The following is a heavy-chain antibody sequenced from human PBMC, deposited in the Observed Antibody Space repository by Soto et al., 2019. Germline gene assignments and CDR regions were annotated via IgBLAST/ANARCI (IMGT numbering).Heavy chain of an antibody. CDR1: GDSITSGTYY. Sequence: QVQLQESGPGLVKPSQTLSLTCTVSGDSITSGTYYWSWIRQPPGQGLVWVGCVFHSGTTFYNPFLKSRVLMSADTSKNQFSLHVRSLTAADTAVYYCARARGYCTGASCSLLYFYGLHVWGQGTTVSVSS. V-gene: IGHV4-30-4*01. J-gene: IGHJ6*02. D-gene: IGHD2-8*02. CDR3: ARARGYCTGASCSLLYFYGLHV. CDR2: VFHSGTT.